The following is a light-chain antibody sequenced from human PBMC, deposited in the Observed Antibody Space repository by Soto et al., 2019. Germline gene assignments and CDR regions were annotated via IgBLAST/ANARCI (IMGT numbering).Light chain of an antibody. Sequence: QSVLTQPPSASGSPGQSVTISCAGTSSDVGGYNYVSWYQQYPGKVPKLMIYEVSERPSGVPDRFSGSKSGNTAFLTVSGLQAEDEADYYCLSYADTDYVFGNGTKVTVL. V-gene: IGLV2-8*01. CDR1: SSDVGGYNY. CDR2: EVS. J-gene: IGLJ1*01. CDR3: LSYADTDYV.